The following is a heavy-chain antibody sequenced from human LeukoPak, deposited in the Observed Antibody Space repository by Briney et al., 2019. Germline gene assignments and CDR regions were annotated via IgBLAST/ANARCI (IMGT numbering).Heavy chain of an antibody. CDR2: IYYSGST. V-gene: IGHV4-39*07. J-gene: IGHJ4*02. Sequence: PSETLSLTCTVSGGSISSSSYYWGWIRQPPGKGLEWIGSIYYSGSTYYNPSLKSRVTISVDTSKNQFSLKLSSVAAADTAVYYCARLSSDTAMSFDYWGQGTLVTVSS. CDR1: GGSISSSSYY. CDR3: ARLSSDTAMSFDY. D-gene: IGHD5-18*01.